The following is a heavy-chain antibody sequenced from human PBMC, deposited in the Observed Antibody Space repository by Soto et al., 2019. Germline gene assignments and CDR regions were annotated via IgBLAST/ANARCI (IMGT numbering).Heavy chain of an antibody. CDR1: GGSISSSSYY. Sequence: SETLSLTCTVSGGSISSSSYYWGWIRQPPGKGLEWIGSIYYRGSTYYNPSLKRRVTISVDTSKKQLPMKMSFLTAADMVVYYCACIFSGGYGYGFYYYGMDVWGQGTTVT. J-gene: IGHJ6*02. CDR3: ACIFSGGYGYGFYYYGMDV. V-gene: IGHV4-39*01. CDR2: IYYRGST. D-gene: IGHD5-18*01.